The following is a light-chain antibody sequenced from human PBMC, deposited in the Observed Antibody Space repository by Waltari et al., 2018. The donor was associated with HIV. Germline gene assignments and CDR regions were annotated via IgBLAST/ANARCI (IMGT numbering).Light chain of an antibody. Sequence: VMTQSPLSLSVTLGQPASISCRSSLTLVYSDGNTYLTWFHQRPGQSPRRLIYKVSRREYGVPDRFSGSGSDTEFALKISRVEAEDVGVYYCRQGTLWLTFGQGTRLEIK. J-gene: IGKJ5*01. V-gene: IGKV2-30*01. CDR1: LTLVYSDGNTY. CDR2: KVS. CDR3: RQGTLWLT.